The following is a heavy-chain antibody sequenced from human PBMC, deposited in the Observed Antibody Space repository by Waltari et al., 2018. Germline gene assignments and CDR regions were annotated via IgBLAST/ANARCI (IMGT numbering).Heavy chain of an antibody. CDR3: ARRDRGGSVSNYFDY. J-gene: IGHJ4*02. CDR2: IYPGDSDT. CDR1: GYSFTTYW. D-gene: IGHD3-10*01. Sequence: DVQLAQSGAEVKKAGESLKISCKGSGYSFTTYWIGWVRQSTGKGLEWMGIIYPGDSDTIYSPSFQGQVTISVDKSITTAYLQWSSLKASDTAIYFCARRDRGGSVSNYFDYWGQGTLVTVSS. V-gene: IGHV5-51*03.